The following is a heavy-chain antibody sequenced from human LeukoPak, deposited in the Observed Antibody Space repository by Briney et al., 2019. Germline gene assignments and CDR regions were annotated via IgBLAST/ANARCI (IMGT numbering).Heavy chain of an antibody. CDR3: VSELYFSDSSGL. CDR1: GFSFSTYS. Sequence: GGSLILSCAASGFSFSTYSMSWVRQAPGKGLEWVSAITRSSSSIYYADSVKGRFTISRDNAKKSVYLQMNSLRAEDTAVYYCVSELYFSDSSGLWGPGTMVTVSS. D-gene: IGHD3-22*01. CDR2: ITRSSSSI. J-gene: IGHJ3*01. V-gene: IGHV3-21*03.